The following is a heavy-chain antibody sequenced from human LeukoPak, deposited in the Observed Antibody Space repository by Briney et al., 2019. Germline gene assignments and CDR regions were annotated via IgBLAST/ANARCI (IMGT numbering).Heavy chain of an antibody. V-gene: IGHV6-1*01. CDR2: TYYRSRWYN. D-gene: IGHD1-14*01. Sequence: SQTLSLTCAISGDSVFSNSAAWNWIRLSPSRGLEWLGRTYYRSRWYNDYAVSVKSRITINPDTSKNQFSLQLNSVTPEDTAVYYCAQRGPDDVFDIWGQGTMVTVSS. CDR1: GDSVFSNSAA. CDR3: AQRGPDDVFDI. J-gene: IGHJ3*02.